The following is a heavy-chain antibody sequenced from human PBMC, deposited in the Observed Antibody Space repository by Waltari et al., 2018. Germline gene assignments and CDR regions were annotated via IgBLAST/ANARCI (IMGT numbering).Heavy chain of an antibody. Sequence: QVQLQASGPGLVTPSETLSLTCAVSGYSTSSGYYWGWIWPPPGTGLEWIGSIYHSGSTYYNPSLKSRVTISVDTSKNQFSLKLSSVTAADTAVYYCARGGDGTAMGYYYYYGMDVWGQGTTVTVSS. V-gene: IGHV4-38-2*01. CDR1: GYSTSSGYY. D-gene: IGHD5-18*01. CDR2: IYHSGST. J-gene: IGHJ6*02. CDR3: ARGGDGTAMGYYYYYGMDV.